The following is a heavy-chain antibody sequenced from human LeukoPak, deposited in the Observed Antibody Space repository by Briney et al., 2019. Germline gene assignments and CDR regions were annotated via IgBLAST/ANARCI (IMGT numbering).Heavy chain of an antibody. J-gene: IGHJ4*02. CDR1: GGTFSSYA. D-gene: IGHD3-3*01. CDR3: ARAGRGYYDFWSGYYRFDY. CDR2: IIPIFGTA. Sequence: SVKVSCKASGGTFSSYAISWVRQAPGQGLEWMGGIIPIFGTANYAQKFQGRVTITADESTSTAYMELRSLRSDDTAVYYCARAGRGYYDFWSGYYRFDYWGQGTLVTVSS. V-gene: IGHV1-69*13.